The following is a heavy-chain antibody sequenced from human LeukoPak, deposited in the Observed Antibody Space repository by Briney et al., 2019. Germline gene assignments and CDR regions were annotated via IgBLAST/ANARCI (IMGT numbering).Heavy chain of an antibody. J-gene: IGHJ4*02. Sequence: GGSLRLSCAASGFTFDDYAMHWVRQTPGKGLEWVSTINWNSCHIDYADSVRGRFTISRDNAKNSLYLQMNSLRAEDSALYYCTKDMMSGDGDYVFDYWGRGTLVTVSS. CDR1: GFTFDDYA. V-gene: IGHV3-9*01. CDR2: INWNSCHI. CDR3: TKDMMSGDGDYVFDY. D-gene: IGHD4-17*01.